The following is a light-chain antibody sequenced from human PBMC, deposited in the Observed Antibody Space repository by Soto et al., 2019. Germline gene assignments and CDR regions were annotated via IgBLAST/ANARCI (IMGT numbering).Light chain of an antibody. V-gene: IGKV1-39*01. J-gene: IGKJ3*01. Sequence: DIQMTQSPSSLSASVGDRVTITCRASQSISSYLNWYQQKPGKAPKLLIYAASSLQSGLPSRFSGSGAWTDFTLTISSLQPEDFATYYCQQSYSTPFTFGPGTKVDIK. CDR2: AAS. CDR1: QSISSY. CDR3: QQSYSTPFT.